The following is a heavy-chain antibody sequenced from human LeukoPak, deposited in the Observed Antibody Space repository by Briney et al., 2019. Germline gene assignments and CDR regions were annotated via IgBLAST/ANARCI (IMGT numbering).Heavy chain of an antibody. CDR1: GFTSSSYW. CDR3: VRGGSTHFQH. Sequence: GGSLRLSCAASGFTSSSYWMHWVRQAPGKGLVWVSRINSDGRSTSYADSVKGRFTISRDNAENTLYLQMNSLRAEDTAVYYCVRGGSTHFQHWGQGTLVTVSS. V-gene: IGHV3-74*01. CDR2: INSDGRST. D-gene: IGHD3-16*01. J-gene: IGHJ1*01.